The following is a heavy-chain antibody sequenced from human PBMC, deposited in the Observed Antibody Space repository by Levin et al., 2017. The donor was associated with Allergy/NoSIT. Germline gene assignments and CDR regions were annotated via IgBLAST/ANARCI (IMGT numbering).Heavy chain of an antibody. CDR2: IYSGGST. Sequence: GGSLRLSCAASGFTVSSNYMSWVRQAPGKGLEWVSVIYSGGSTYYADSVKGRFTISRDNSKNTLYLQMNSLRAEDTAVYYCARYCSGGSGYWGFDYWGQGTLVTVAS. CDR1: GFTVSSNY. V-gene: IGHV3-66*02. D-gene: IGHD2-15*01. CDR3: ARYCSGGSGYWGFDY. J-gene: IGHJ4*02.